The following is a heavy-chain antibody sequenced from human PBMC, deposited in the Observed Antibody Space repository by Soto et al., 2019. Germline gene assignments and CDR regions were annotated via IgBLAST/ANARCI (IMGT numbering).Heavy chain of an antibody. Sequence: GESLKISCKGSGYSFTSYCISWVRQSPGEGLEWMRRSYPSDSDTNYSPSFQGHVTSSADKSIRTASLQWSRLKVSDTAMYSCARLAEAAGVVGYCSGGSCEPFAYWGQGTMVPVSS. V-gene: IGHV5-10-1*01. CDR2: SYPSDSDT. D-gene: IGHD2-15*01. CDR3: ARLAEAAGVVGYCSGGSCEPFAY. J-gene: IGHJ4*02. CDR1: GYSFTSYC.